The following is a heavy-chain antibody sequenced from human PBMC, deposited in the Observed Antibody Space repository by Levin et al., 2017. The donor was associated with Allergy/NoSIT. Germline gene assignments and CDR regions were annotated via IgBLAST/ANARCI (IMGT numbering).Heavy chain of an antibody. CDR1: GFTFSSYA. J-gene: IGHJ6*02. D-gene: IGHD6-19*01. V-gene: IGHV3-23*01. Sequence: GESLKISCAASGFTFSSYAMSWVRQAPGKGLEWVSAISGSGGSTYYADSVKGLFTISRDNSKNTLYLQMNSLRGEDAAVYYCAKSEGYRSGWYGHYYGMDVWGQGTTVTVSS. CDR3: AKSEGYRSGWYGHYYGMDV. CDR2: ISGSGGST.